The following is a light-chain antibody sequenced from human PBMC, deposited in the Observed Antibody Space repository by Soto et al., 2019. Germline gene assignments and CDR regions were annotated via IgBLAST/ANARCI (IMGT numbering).Light chain of an antibody. J-gene: IGKJ1*01. CDR3: QQYDSYSLRT. CDR2: KAS. V-gene: IGKV1-5*03. CDR1: QTITTS. Sequence: DIQMTQSPSTLSASLGDRVTITCRASQTITTSLAWYQQKPGKAPKLLIYKASSLESGVPSRFSGSGSGTKFTLTISSLQLNDFAPYYCQQYDSYSLRTFGQGTRVEI.